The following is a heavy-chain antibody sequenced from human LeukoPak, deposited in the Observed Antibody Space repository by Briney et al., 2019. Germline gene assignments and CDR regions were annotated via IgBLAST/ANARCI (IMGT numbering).Heavy chain of an antibody. CDR2: INHSGST. Sequence: PGGSLRLSCAASGFTFSSYAMSWVRQAPGKGLEWIGEINHSGSTNYNPSLKSRVTISVDTSKNQFSLKLSSVTAADTAVYYCARHRGTSMVRGVTYYYYYYYMDVWGKGTTVTISS. CDR1: GFTFSSYA. V-gene: IGHV4-34*01. CDR3: ARHRGTSMVRGVTYYYYYYYMDV. D-gene: IGHD3-10*01. J-gene: IGHJ6*03.